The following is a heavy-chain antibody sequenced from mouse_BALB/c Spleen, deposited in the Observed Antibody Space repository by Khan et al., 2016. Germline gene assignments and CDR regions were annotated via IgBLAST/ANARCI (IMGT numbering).Heavy chain of an antibody. D-gene: IGHD1-2*01. J-gene: IGHJ4*01. CDR2: IFAGSGST. CDR1: GYTFTDYY. V-gene: IGHV1-77*01. Sequence: QVQLQQSGTELPRPGASVKLSCKASGYTFTDYYLHWVKQRTGQGLEWIGEIFAGSGSTYYNEKFKSKASLTADKSSSTAYRQLSSLTSDDSAVYFCASSYYGYFAMDYWGHGASVTVSS. CDR3: ASSYYGYFAMDY.